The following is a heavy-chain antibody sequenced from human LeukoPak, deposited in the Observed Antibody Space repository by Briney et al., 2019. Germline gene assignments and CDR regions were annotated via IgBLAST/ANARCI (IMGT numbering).Heavy chain of an antibody. J-gene: IGHJ5*02. CDR1: GFTFSSYG. Sequence: GGSLRLSCAASGFTFSSYGMHWVRQAPGKGLEWVSYISSSSSTIYYADSVKGRFTISRDNAKNSLYLQMNSLRAEDTAVYYCAREQYDFWSGYSSSWFDPWGQGTLVTVSS. CDR2: ISSSSSTI. D-gene: IGHD3-3*01. V-gene: IGHV3-48*01. CDR3: AREQYDFWSGYSSSWFDP.